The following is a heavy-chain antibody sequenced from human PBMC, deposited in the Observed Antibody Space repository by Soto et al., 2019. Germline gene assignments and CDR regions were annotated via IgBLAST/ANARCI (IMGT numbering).Heavy chain of an antibody. CDR2: ISSSTRHT. V-gene: IGHV3-11*03. J-gene: IGHJ4*02. CDR3: SSNRRAAASNFDL. CDR1: GFTFSDYY. D-gene: IGHD2-15*01. Sequence: GGSLRLSCQVSGFTFSDYYMTWIRQAPGKGQEWVSYISSSTRHTNYADSVKGRFTISRDNAKNSLFLQMNSLRAEDTAVYYFSSNRRAAASNFDLWRKGHLITVTS.